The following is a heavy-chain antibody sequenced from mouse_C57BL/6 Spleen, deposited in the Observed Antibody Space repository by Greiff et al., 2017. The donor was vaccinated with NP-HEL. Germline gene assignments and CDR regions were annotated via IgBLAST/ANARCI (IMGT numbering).Heavy chain of an antibody. CDR3: ARGIYYYGSSYAY. Sequence: QVQLKQPGAELVKPGASVKMSCKASGYTFTSYWITWVKQRPGQGLEWIGDIYPGSGSTNYNEKFKSKATLTVDTSSSTAYMQLSSLTSEDSAVYYCARGIYYYGSSYAYWGQGTLVTVSA. D-gene: IGHD1-1*01. CDR1: GYTFTSYW. V-gene: IGHV1-55*01. CDR2: IYPGSGST. J-gene: IGHJ3*01.